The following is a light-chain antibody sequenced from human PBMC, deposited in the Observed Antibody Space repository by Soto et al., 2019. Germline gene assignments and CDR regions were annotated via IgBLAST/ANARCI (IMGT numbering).Light chain of an antibody. CDR3: QQFNGFPLT. V-gene: IGKV1-13*02. CDR1: QDIGSA. J-gene: IGKJ4*01. CDR2: DAS. Sequence: IQLTHSPSSLSASVGDRVTITCRAGQDIGSALAWYQQRPGKATKLLLYDASNLEAGVPSRFSGSGSGTDFTLTITSLRPEDFATYYCQQFNGFPLTFGGGTKVQIK.